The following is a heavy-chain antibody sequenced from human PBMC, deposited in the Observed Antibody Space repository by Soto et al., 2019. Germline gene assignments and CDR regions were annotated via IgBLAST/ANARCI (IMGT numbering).Heavy chain of an antibody. CDR1: GFTFSSYW. Sequence: PGGSLRLSCAASGFTFSSYWMSWVRQAPGKGLEWVANIKQDGSEKYYVDSVKGRFTISRDNAKNSLYLQMNSLRAEDTAVYYCARDERVVVPAAILKSYYYGMDVWGQGTTVTVSS. CDR3: ARDERVVVPAAILKSYYYGMDV. J-gene: IGHJ6*02. CDR2: IKQDGSEK. D-gene: IGHD2-2*02. V-gene: IGHV3-7*03.